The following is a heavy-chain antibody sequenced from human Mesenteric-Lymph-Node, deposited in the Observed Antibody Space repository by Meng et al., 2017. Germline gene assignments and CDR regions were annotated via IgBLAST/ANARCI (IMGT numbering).Heavy chain of an antibody. CDR3: AREDYDILTGYYTNFDY. Sequence: GESLKISCAASGFTFRAYAMSWVRQAPGKGPEWVSCISGNAGNTHYADSVKGRFTISRDNAKNSLYLQMNSLRAEDTAVYYCAREDYDILTGYYTNFDYWGQGTLVTVSS. V-gene: IGHV3-23*01. D-gene: IGHD3-9*01. CDR2: ISGNAGNT. J-gene: IGHJ4*02. CDR1: GFTFRAYA.